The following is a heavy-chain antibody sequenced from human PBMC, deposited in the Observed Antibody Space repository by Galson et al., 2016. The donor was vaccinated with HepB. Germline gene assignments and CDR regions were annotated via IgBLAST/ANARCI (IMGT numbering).Heavy chain of an antibody. J-gene: IGHJ5*02. CDR2: TYYRSKWYN. CDR1: GDSVSSNSAA. Sequence: CAISGDSVSSNSAAWNWIRQSPSRGLEWLGRTYYRSKWYNDYAVSVKSRITINPDTSKNQFSLQLNSVTPEDTAVYYCARDYYGSGSYYKVAYGFDPWGQGTLVTVSS. D-gene: IGHD3-10*01. V-gene: IGHV6-1*01. CDR3: ARDYYGSGSYYKVAYGFDP.